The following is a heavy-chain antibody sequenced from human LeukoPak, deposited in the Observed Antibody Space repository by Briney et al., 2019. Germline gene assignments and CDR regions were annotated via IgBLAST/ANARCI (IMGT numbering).Heavy chain of an antibody. CDR1: GGSLSSHY. V-gene: IGHV4-59*11. CDR2: IYHTGSP. D-gene: IGHD3-10*01. J-gene: IGHJ5*02. Sequence: PSETLSLTCTVSGGSLSSHYWSWIRQPPGKGLEWIGYIYHTGSPKYNPSLRSRVTISVDTSENQISLKLSSVTAADTAVYYCAKELYYQGSGVLFDPWGQGTQVTVSS. CDR3: AKELYYQGSGVLFDP.